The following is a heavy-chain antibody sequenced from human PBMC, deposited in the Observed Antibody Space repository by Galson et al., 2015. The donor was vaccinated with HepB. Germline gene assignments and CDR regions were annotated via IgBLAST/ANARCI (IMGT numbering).Heavy chain of an antibody. CDR1: GYTFTSYG. Sequence: SVTVSCKASGYTFTSYGISWVRQAPGQGLERKGWISAYNGNTNYEQKLQGRVTMTTDTSTSTAYMELRSLRADDTAVYYCARWQSSLGDYADYWGQGTLVTVSS. D-gene: IGHD6-13*01. J-gene: IGHJ4*02. CDR3: ARWQSSLGDYADY. V-gene: IGHV1-18*01. CDR2: ISAYNGNT.